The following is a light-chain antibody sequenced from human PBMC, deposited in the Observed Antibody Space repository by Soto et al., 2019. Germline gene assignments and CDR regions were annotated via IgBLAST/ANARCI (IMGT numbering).Light chain of an antibody. J-gene: IGKJ5*01. V-gene: IGKV3-11*01. CDR2: DAS. CDR3: QQRSNLST. Sequence: EIVLTQSPATLSLSLGERATLSCRASQSVSNYLAWYQQKPGQAPRLLIYDASNRAPGIPARFSGSGSGTEFTLTISSLETEDFAGYYWQQRSNLSTFGQGTRREIK. CDR1: QSVSNY.